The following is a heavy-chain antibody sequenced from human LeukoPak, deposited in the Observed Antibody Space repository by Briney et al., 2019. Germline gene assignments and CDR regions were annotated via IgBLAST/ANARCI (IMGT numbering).Heavy chain of an antibody. CDR1: GDSVSSNSAA. V-gene: IGHV6-1*01. J-gene: IGHJ4*02. Sequence: SQTLSLTFAISGDSVSSNSAAWGWIRQSPSRGLEWLGRTYYRSGWYYDYALSVESRITINPDTSKNQVSLQLTSVAPEDTAVYYCSRELAWGPADYWGQGALVTVSS. D-gene: IGHD7-27*01. CDR3: SRELAWGPADY. CDR2: TYYRSGWYY.